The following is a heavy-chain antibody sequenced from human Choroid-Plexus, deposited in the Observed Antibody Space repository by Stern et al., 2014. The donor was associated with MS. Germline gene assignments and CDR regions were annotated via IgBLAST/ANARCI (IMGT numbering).Heavy chain of an antibody. J-gene: IGHJ6*02. CDR1: GYIFTGYY. CDR3: ARDQRGITIFGVVTDYYYLGMDV. Sequence: VQLVQSGAEVKKPGASVKVSCKTSGYIFTGYYIHWVRQAPGQGLEWMAWINPNTGGQKYAQEFQGRVTMSRDTSISTAYVELSSLTSDDTAVYYCARDQRGITIFGVVTDYYYLGMDVWGQGTTVTVSS. CDR2: INPNTGGQ. V-gene: IGHV1-2*02. D-gene: IGHD3-3*01.